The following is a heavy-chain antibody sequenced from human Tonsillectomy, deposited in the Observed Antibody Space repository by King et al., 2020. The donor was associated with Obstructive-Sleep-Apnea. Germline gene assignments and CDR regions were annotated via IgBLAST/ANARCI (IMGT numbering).Heavy chain of an antibody. D-gene: IGHD3-22*01. J-gene: IGHJ5*02. CDR1: GGSMSGYY. V-gene: IGHV4-59*01. CDR3: AKDPDYFDTSGYRGNWFDP. CDR2: IYNSGTT. Sequence: VQLQESGPGLVKPSETLSLTCTVSGGSMSGYYWSWIRQPPGKGLEWIGYIYNSGTTKYNPSLKSRVTISADTSKNQLSLNLRSVTAADTAMYYCAKDPDYFDTSGYRGNWFDPWGQGTLVTVSS.